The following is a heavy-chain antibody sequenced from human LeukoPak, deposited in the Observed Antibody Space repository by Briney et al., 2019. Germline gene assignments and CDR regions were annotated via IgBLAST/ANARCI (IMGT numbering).Heavy chain of an antibody. J-gene: IGHJ4*02. CDR3: ARVVSSSSAILDY. CDR2: IYYSGST. Sequence: SETLSLTCSVSGGSISSYYWSWIRQPPGKGLEWIGYIYYSGSTNYNPSLKSRVTISVDTSKNQFSLKLSSVTAADTAVYYCARVVSSSSAILDYWGQGTLVTVSS. CDR1: GGSISSYY. D-gene: IGHD6-6*01. V-gene: IGHV4-59*12.